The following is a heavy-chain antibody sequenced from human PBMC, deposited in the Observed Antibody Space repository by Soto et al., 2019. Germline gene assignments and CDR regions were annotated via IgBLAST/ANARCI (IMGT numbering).Heavy chain of an antibody. CDR3: ASWYSSSWSSY. CDR2: IYYSGST. Sequence: SETLSLTCTVSGGSISSSSYYWGWIRQPPGKGLEWIGSIYYSGSTYYNPSLKSRVTISVDTSKNQFSLKLSSVTAADTAVYYCASWYSSSWSSYWGQGTLVTVSS. CDR1: GGSISSSSYY. J-gene: IGHJ4*02. V-gene: IGHV4-39*01. D-gene: IGHD6-13*01.